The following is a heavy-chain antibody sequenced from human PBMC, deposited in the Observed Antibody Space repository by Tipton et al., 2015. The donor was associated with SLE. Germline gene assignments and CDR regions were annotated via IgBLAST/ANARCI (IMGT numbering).Heavy chain of an antibody. D-gene: IGHD3-3*01. J-gene: IGHJ3*02. CDR3: ARGKDYDFWSGYYRRDASDI. Sequence: TLSLTCTVSAGSISSYYWSWIRQPPGKGLEWIGDIYYSGSTNYNPSLKSRVTISIDTSKNHFSLKVNSVTAADTAVYYCARGKDYDFWSGYYRRDASDIWGQGTMVTVSS. CDR1: AGSISSYY. V-gene: IGHV4-59*01. CDR2: IYYSGST.